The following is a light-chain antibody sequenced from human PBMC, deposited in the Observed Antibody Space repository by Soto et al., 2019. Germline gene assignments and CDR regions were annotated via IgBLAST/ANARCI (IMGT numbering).Light chain of an antibody. J-gene: IGKJ3*01. Sequence: DIQLTQSPSFLSASVGDRVSITCRASLGISTYLAWYQQKPGKDPNLLIYAASTLQSGVPSRFSGSGSGTEFTLTSSSLQPEEFATCYFQQVNTYTFGPGTKVDIK. CDR2: AAS. CDR3: QQVNTYT. V-gene: IGKV1-9*01. CDR1: LGISTY.